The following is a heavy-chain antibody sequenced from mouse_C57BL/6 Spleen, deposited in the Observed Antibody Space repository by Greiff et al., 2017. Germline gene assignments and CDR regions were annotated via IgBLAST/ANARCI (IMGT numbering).Heavy chain of an antibody. V-gene: IGHV1-59*01. D-gene: IGHD4-1*01. J-gene: IGHJ4*01. CDR3: ASLSGPYYAMDY. Sequence: VQLQQPGAELVRPGTSVKLSCKASGYTFTSYWMHWVKQRPGQGLEWIGVIDPSDSYTNYNQKFKGKATLTVDTSSSTAYMQLSSLTSEDSAVYYCASLSGPYYAMDYWGQGTSVTVSS. CDR1: GYTFTSYW. CDR2: IDPSDSYT.